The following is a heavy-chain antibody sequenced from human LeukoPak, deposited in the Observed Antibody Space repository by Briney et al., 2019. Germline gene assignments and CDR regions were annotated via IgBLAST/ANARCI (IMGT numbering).Heavy chain of an antibody. Sequence: PSETLSLTCAVYGGSFSTYYWSWIRQSPGKGLEWVAEINHRGDTNTNPSVKSRVTISVNTSNNQFTLKVRSLTAPDMAVNYMSRGPTVSETGYFDYWGQGTLVTVSS. CDR2: INHRGDT. J-gene: IGHJ4*03. CDR1: GGSFSTYY. CDR3: SRGPTVSETGYFDY. V-gene: IGHV4-34*01. D-gene: IGHD4-11*01.